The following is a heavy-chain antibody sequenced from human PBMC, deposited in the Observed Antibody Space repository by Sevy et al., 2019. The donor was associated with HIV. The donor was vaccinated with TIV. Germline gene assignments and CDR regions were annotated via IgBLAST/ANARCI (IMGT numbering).Heavy chain of an antibody. CDR2: INHSGST. J-gene: IGHJ4*02. V-gene: IGHV4-34*01. CDR3: ATRRGHLSFDY. CDR1: GGSFSGYY. Sequence: SETLSLTCVVYGGSFSGYYWSWIRQPPGKGLEWIGEINHSGSTNYNPSLKSRVTISADTSKNQFSLKLSPVTAADTAVYYCATRRGHLSFDYWGQGTLVTVSS.